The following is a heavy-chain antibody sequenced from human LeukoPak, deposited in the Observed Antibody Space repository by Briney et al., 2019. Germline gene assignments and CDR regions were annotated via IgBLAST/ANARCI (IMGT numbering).Heavy chain of an antibody. CDR2: ISSSGSTI. V-gene: IGHV3-48*03. CDR3: ARDPALRFFDY. D-gene: IGHD3-3*01. Sequence: GGSLRLSCAASGFTFSSYEMNWVRQAPGKGLEWVSYISSSGSTIYYADSVKGRFTISRDNAKNSLYLQMNSLRAEDTAVYYCARDPALRFFDYWGQGTLVTVSS. J-gene: IGHJ4*02. CDR1: GFTFSSYE.